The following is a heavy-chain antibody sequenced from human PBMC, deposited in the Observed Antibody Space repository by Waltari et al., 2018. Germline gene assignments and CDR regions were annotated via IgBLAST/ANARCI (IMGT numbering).Heavy chain of an antibody. CDR1: GFPFSNYG. CDR3: ARVAVPGTFFFDY. J-gene: IGHJ4*02. D-gene: IGHD6-19*01. CDR2: IWSDGDKK. Sequence: QAQLVESGGGVVQPGRSLRLSCAASGFPFSNYGMHWVRQGPGKGLEWVAVIWSDGDKKYYEESVRGWFTISRDNSNNTLSLQMSSLRAEDTAVYYCARVAVPGTFFFDYWGQGTLVTVSS. V-gene: IGHV3-33*01.